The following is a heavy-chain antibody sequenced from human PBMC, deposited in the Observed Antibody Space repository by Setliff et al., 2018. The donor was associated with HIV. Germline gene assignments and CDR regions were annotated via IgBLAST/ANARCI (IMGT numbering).Heavy chain of an antibody. CDR3: AREGPGLYSYGFSPEVVAEYFQH. J-gene: IGHJ1*01. CDR1: GYIFTSYG. CDR2: ISNYNGNR. Sequence: EASVKVSCKASGYIFTSYGISWVRQAPGQGLEWMGWISNYNGNRNYAQKLQGRVTMTTDTSTSTAYMELRSLRSDDTAVYYCAREGPGLYSYGFSPEVVAEYFQHWGQGTLVTVSS. V-gene: IGHV1-18*01. D-gene: IGHD5-18*01.